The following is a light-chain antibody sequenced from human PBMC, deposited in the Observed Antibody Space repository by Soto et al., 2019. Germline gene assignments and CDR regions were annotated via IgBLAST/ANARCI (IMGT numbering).Light chain of an antibody. V-gene: IGKV1-5*01. CDR1: QSISTW. J-gene: IGKJ2*01. CDR3: QQYKTYTT. Sequence: DIQMTQSPSTLSASVGDRVTITCRASQSISTWLVWYQQKPGKAPKVLIYDASSLQSGVPSRFSGHGSGTDFTLTISSLQPDDSAIEYCQQYKTYTTFGQGTKLEIK. CDR2: DAS.